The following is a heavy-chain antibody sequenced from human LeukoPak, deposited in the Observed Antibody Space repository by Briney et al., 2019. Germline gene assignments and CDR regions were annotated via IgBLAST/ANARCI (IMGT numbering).Heavy chain of an antibody. CDR3: ARDRAAAAVLFLDY. CDR2: IWYDGSNK. J-gene: IGHJ4*02. CDR1: GFTFSSYE. D-gene: IGHD6-13*01. Sequence: PGGSLRLSCAASGFTFSSYEMNWVRQAPGKGLEWVAVIWYDGSNKYYADSVKGRFTISRDNSKNTLYLQMNSLRAEDTAVYYCARDRAAAAVLFLDYWGQGTLVTVSS. V-gene: IGHV3-33*08.